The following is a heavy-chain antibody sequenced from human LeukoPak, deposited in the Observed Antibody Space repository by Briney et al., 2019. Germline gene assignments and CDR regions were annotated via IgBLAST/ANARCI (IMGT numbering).Heavy chain of an antibody. CDR3: AREEASAADY. J-gene: IGHJ4*02. CDR2: IYYNGGT. Sequence: SETLSLACTVSGGSIISSSHYWAWIRQPPGKGLEWIGSIYYNGGTFYSPSLKSRASISVDTSKNQFSLKLSSVTAADTSVYFCAREEASAADYWGQGTLVTVSS. CDR1: GGSIISSSHY. V-gene: IGHV4-39*01. D-gene: IGHD6-13*01.